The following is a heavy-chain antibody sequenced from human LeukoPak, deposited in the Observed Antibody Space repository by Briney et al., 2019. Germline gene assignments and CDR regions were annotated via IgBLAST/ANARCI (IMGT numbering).Heavy chain of an antibody. V-gene: IGHV4-61*02. CDR1: GGSISSGSYY. CDR3: ARSGSGSGYYGAFDI. Sequence: SQTLSLTCTVSGGSISSGSYYWSWIRQPAGKGLEWIGRIYTSGSTDYNPSLKSRVTISVDTSKNQFSLKLSSVTAADTAVYYCARSGSGSGYYGAFDIWGQGTMVTVSS. J-gene: IGHJ3*02. D-gene: IGHD3-22*01. CDR2: IYTSGST.